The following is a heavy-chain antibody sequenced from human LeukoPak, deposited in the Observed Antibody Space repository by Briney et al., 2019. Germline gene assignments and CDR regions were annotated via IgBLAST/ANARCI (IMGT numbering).Heavy chain of an antibody. CDR1: GGTFSSYA. V-gene: IGHV1-69*13. Sequence: ASVKVSCKASGGTFSSYAISWVRQAPGQGLEWMGGIIPIFGTANYAQKFQGRVTITADESTSTAYMELRSLRSDDTAVYYCAREVGATTVSFDYWGQGTLVTVSS. D-gene: IGHD1-26*01. J-gene: IGHJ4*02. CDR3: AREVGATTVSFDY. CDR2: IIPIFGTA.